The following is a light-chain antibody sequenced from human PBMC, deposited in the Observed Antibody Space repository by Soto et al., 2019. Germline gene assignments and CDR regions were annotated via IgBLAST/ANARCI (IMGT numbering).Light chain of an antibody. CDR2: GAS. CDR3: QHYNNWPPWT. Sequence: EIVMTQSPVTLSVSPGERATLSCRASKSVSSNLAWYQQKPGQAPRLLIYGASTRATGIPARFSGSGSGTDFTLTISSLQSEDFAVYYCQHYNNWPPWTFGQGTKVEI. J-gene: IGKJ1*01. CDR1: KSVSSN. V-gene: IGKV3-15*01.